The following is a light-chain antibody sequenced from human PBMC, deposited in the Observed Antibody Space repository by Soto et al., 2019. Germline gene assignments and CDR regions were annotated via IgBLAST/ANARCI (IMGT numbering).Light chain of an antibody. J-gene: IGKJ3*01. CDR1: QGISSY. CDR2: AAS. V-gene: IGKV1-8*01. Sequence: ASRMTQSPSSLSASTGDRVTITCRASQGISSYLAWYQQKPGKAPKPLIYAASTLQSGVPSRFSGSGSGTDFTLTISCLQSEDFATYYYQQYYSYPFTFGPGTKVDIK. CDR3: QQYYSYPFT.